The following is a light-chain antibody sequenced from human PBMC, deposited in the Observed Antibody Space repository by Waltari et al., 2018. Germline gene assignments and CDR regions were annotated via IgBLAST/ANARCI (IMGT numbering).Light chain of an antibody. Sequence: EIVLTQSPGTLSLSPGERATLSCRASQSISKYLVWYQQKPGQPPRLLIYETSIRATGIPDRFSGSGSGTDFSLTISRLGPEDFAVYYCQKYGTLPATFGQGTKVEIK. CDR2: ETS. CDR3: QKYGTLPAT. V-gene: IGKV3-20*01. J-gene: IGKJ1*01. CDR1: QSISKY.